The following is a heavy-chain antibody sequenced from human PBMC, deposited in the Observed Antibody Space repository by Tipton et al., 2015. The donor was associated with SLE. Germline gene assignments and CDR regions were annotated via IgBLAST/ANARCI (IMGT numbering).Heavy chain of an antibody. Sequence: GSLRLSCAASGCTFSNYWMTWVRQAPGKGLEWVANIKEDGGEKSYVDSVKGRFTISRDNAKNSLYLQMDNLRPEDTAVYYCATRQGSGWYQSFDYWGQGSLVTVSS. CDR3: ATRQGSGWYQSFDY. D-gene: IGHD6-19*01. V-gene: IGHV3-7*01. CDR1: GCTFSNYW. CDR2: IKEDGGEK. J-gene: IGHJ4*02.